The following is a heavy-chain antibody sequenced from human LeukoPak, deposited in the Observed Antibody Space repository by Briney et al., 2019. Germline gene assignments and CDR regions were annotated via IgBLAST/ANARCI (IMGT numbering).Heavy chain of an antibody. D-gene: IGHD3-9*01. CDR1: GGSISSGDYY. Sequence: PSETLSLTCTVSGGSISSGDYYWSWIRQPPGEGLEWIGYIYYSGSTYYNPSLKSRVTISVDTSKNQFSLKLSSVTAADTAVYYCARDQAELRYFDWFHWFDPWGQGTLVTVSS. J-gene: IGHJ5*02. V-gene: IGHV4-30-4*01. CDR2: IYYSGST. CDR3: ARDQAELRYFDWFHWFDP.